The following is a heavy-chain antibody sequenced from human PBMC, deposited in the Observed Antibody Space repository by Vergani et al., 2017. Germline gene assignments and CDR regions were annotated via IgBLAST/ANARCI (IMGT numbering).Heavy chain of an antibody. Sequence: QVQLVQSGAEVKKPGASVKVSCKASGYTFTSYGISWVRQAPGQGLEWMGWISAYNGNTNYAQKLQGRVTMTTDTSTSTAYMELRSLRSDDTAVYYCARGSYDFWSGPKAEYFQHWGQGTLVTVSS. CDR2: ISAYNGNT. J-gene: IGHJ1*01. CDR1: GYTFTSYG. CDR3: ARGSYDFWSGPKAEYFQH. V-gene: IGHV1-18*01. D-gene: IGHD3-3*01.